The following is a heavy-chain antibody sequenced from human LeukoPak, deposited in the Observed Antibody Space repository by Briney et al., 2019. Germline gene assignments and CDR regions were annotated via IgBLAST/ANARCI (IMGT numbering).Heavy chain of an antibody. V-gene: IGHV1-2*02. J-gene: IGHJ4*02. CDR1: GYTFTSYY. Sequence: ASVKVSCKASGYTFTSYYMHWVRQAPGQGLEWMGWISAYNGNTNYAQKFQGRVTMTRDTSISTAYMELSRLRSDDTAVYYCARPFYFDSSGYYYFDYWGQGTLVTVSS. CDR3: ARPFYFDSSGYYYFDY. D-gene: IGHD3-22*01. CDR2: ISAYNGNT.